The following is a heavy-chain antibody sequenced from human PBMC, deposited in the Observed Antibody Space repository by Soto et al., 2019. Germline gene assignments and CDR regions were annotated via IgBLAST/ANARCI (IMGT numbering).Heavy chain of an antibody. CDR3: ARGVYASSSTYYYGLDV. CDR1: GVTFSSYA. J-gene: IGHJ6*02. Sequence: SVKVSCKASGVTFSSYAITWVRQAPGQGLEWMGGIIPIFDTANYAQIFQGRVTISADESTSTAYMELSSLRSEDTAVYFCARGVYASSSTYYYGLDVWGQGTTVTVSS. V-gene: IGHV1-69*13. D-gene: IGHD6-6*01. CDR2: IIPIFDTA.